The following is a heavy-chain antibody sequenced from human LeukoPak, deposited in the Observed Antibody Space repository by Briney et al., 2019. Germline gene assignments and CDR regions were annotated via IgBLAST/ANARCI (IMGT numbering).Heavy chain of an antibody. Sequence: PGGSLRLSCAASGFTFSNYAMGWIRQPPGKGLEWVGEINHSGSTNYNPSLKSRVTISVDTSKNQFYLKLSSVTAADTAVYYCAMPFNRGYYGFDYWGQGTLVTVSS. CDR1: GFTFSNYA. V-gene: IGHV4-34*08. J-gene: IGHJ4*02. CDR2: INHSGST. D-gene: IGHD3-22*01. CDR3: AMPFNRGYYGFDY.